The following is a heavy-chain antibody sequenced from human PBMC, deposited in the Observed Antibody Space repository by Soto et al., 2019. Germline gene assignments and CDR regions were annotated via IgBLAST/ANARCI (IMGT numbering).Heavy chain of an antibody. CDR1: GFTFSSYG. D-gene: IGHD1-26*01. CDR2: ISYDGSND. Sequence: QVQLVESGGGVVQPGRSLRLSCAASGFTFSSYGMHWVRQAPGKGLEWVAIISYDGSNDYYADSVKGRFTISRDNSKNTLYLQMNSLRAEYTAVYYCAKADVRDSSGTYYAYWGQGALVTVSS. V-gene: IGHV3-30*18. CDR3: AKADVRDSSGTYYAY. J-gene: IGHJ4*02.